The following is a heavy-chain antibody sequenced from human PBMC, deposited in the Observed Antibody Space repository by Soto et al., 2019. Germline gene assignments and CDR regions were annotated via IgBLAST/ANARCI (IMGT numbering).Heavy chain of an antibody. D-gene: IGHD2-2*01. V-gene: IGHV4-34*01. CDR2: INHSGST. CDR3: ARGRGDCSSTSCHDRGYYYYMDV. CDR1: GGSFSGYY. J-gene: IGHJ6*03. Sequence: SETLSLTCAVYGGSFSGYYWSWIRQPPGKGLEWIGEINHSGSTNYNPSLKSRVTISVDTSKNQFSLKLSSVTAADTAVYYCARGRGDCSSTSCHDRGYYYYMDVWGKGTTVTVSS.